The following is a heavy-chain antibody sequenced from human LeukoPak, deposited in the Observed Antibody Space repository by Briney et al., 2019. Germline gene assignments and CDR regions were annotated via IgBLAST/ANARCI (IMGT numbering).Heavy chain of an antibody. V-gene: IGHV4-30-4*08. CDR1: GGSISSGGYY. CDR2: IYYSGST. CDR3: ARSGRHYYDSSGYYPPDAFDI. J-gene: IGHJ3*02. D-gene: IGHD3-22*01. Sequence: PSETLSLTCTVSGGSISSGGYYWSWIRQPPGKGLERIGYIYYSGSTYYNPSLKSRVTISVDTSKNQFSLKLSSVTAADTAVYYCARSGRHYYDSSGYYPPDAFDIWGQGTMVTVSS.